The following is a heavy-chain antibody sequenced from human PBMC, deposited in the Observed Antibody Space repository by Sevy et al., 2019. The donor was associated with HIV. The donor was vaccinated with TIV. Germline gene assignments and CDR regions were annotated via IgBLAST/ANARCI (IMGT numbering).Heavy chain of an antibody. D-gene: IGHD3-22*01. CDR3: ASLPGYYDSSGYYFRDAFDI. V-gene: IGHV3-7*01. J-gene: IGHJ3*02. CDR1: GFTFSSYW. CDR2: IKQDGSEK. Sequence: GGSLRLSCSASGFTFSSYWMSWVRQAPGKGLEWVANIKQDGSEKYYVDSVRGRFTISRDNAKNSLYLQMNSLRAEDTAGYYCASLPGYYDSSGYYFRDAFDIWGQGTMVTVSS.